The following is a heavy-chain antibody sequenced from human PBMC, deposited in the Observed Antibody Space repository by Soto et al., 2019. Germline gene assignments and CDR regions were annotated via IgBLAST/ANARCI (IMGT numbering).Heavy chain of an antibody. D-gene: IGHD5-12*01. CDR1: GYTFSNYW. CDR3: AREWVRFTDSGSGMDV. CDR2: INKDGSEK. J-gene: IGHJ6*02. V-gene: IGHV3-7*03. Sequence: EVQLVESGGGLVQPGGSLRLSCTASGYTFSNYWMSWVRQAPGKGLEWVANINKDGSEKHYVDSVKGRFTIFRDNAKKSLYLEINSLRAEDTAVYFCAREWVRFTDSGSGMDVWGQGTTVTVSS.